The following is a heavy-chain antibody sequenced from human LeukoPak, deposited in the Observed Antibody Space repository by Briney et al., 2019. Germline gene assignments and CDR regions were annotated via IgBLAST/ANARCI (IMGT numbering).Heavy chain of an antibody. CDR3: ARLRFDWFYFDY. CDR1: GGSISTYY. J-gene: IGHJ4*02. V-gene: IGHV4-59*01. D-gene: IGHD3-9*01. CDR2: IYYSGST. Sequence: SETLSLTCTVSGGSISTYYWSWIWQPPGKGLEWIGYIYYSGSTNYNPSLKSRVTISVDTSKNQFSLKLSSVTAADTAVYYCARLRFDWFYFDYWGQGTLVTVSS.